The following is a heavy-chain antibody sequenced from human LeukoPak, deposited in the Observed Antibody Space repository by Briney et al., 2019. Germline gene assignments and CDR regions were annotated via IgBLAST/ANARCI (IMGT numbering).Heavy chain of an antibody. CDR1: GGSLRGYY. V-gene: IGHV4-34*01. J-gene: IGHJ4*02. D-gene: IGHD3-9*01. CDR2: INHRGST. CDR3: ARGDILTGYSY. Sequence: PSETLSLTCAVYGGSLRGYYWSWIRQPPGKGLEWIGEINHRGSTKYNPSLKSRVTISVDTSKNQFSLNLRSATAADTAVYYCARGDILTGYSYWGRGTLVTVSS.